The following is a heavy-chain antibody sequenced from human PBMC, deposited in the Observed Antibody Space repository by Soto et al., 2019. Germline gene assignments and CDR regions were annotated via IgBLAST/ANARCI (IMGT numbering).Heavy chain of an antibody. J-gene: IGHJ6*02. D-gene: IGHD2-2*01. CDR1: GYTFTSYY. Sequence: QVQLVQSGAEVKKPGASVKASCKASGYTFTSYYMHWVRQAPGQGLEWMVIINPSGGSTSYAQKFQGRVTMTRDTSPSTVYMELSSLRSEDTAVYYCARDLGSTDYYYYYGMDVWGQGTTVTVSS. CDR3: ARDLGSTDYYYYYGMDV. CDR2: INPSGGST. V-gene: IGHV1-46*01.